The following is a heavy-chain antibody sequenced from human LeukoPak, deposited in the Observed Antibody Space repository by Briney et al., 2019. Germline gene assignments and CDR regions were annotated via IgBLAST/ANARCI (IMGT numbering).Heavy chain of an antibody. CDR3: ARGIIGYCSSTSCSYYYYYYYMDV. V-gene: IGHV4-59*01. CDR2: ISYIGST. D-gene: IGHD2-2*01. Sequence: SETLSLTCTVSGGSISNYYWSWIRQPPGKGLEWIGYISYIGSTKYNPSLKSRVTISEDTSKKQFSLKLSSVTAADTAVYYCARGIIGYCSSTSCSYYYYYYYMDVWGKGTTVTVSS. J-gene: IGHJ6*03. CDR1: GGSISNYY.